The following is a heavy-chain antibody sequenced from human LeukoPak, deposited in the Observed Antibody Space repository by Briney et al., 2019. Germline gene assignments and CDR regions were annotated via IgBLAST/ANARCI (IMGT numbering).Heavy chain of an antibody. Sequence: SSETLSLTCTVSGGSISSSSYYWGWIRQPPGKGLEWIGSIYYSGSTYYNPSLKSRVTISVDTSKNQFSLKLGSVTAADTAVYYCARANFLNLRYCYFDYWGQGTLVTVSS. D-gene: IGHD2-8*02. V-gene: IGHV4-39*07. J-gene: IGHJ4*02. CDR2: IYYSGST. CDR1: GGSISSSSYY. CDR3: ARANFLNLRYCYFDY.